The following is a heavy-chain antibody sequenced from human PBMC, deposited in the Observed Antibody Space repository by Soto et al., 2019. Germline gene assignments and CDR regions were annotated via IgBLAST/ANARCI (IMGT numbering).Heavy chain of an antibody. CDR3: TTEGDYGDTYGMDV. CDR2: IKSKTDGGTT. D-gene: IGHD4-17*01. CDR1: GFTFSNAW. V-gene: IGHV3-15*01. Sequence: EVQLVESGGGLVKPGGSLRLSCAASGFTFSNAWMSWVRQAPGKGLEWVGRIKSKTDGGTTDYAASVKGRFTISRDDSKNTLYLQMNSLKTEDTAVYYCTTEGDYGDTYGMDVWGQGTTVTVSS. J-gene: IGHJ6*02.